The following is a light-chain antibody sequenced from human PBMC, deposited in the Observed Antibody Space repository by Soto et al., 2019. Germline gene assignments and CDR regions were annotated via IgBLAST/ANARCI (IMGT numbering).Light chain of an antibody. CDR1: SSDVGSYNL. CDR3: ISYTSDDVRYV. V-gene: IGLV2-14*02. J-gene: IGLJ1*01. Sequence: QSALTQPASVSGSPGQSITISCTGTSSDVGSYNLVSWYQHHPGKAPKFIVSEVSHRPSGVSNRFSGSKSGNTASLTISGLQSEDEANYYCISYTSDDVRYVFGTGTKLTVL. CDR2: EVS.